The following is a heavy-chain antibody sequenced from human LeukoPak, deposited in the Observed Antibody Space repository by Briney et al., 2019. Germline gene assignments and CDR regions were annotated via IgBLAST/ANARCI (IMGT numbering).Heavy chain of an antibody. J-gene: IGHJ4*02. CDR1: GYTFNVYY. D-gene: IGHD1-26*01. CDR2: IIPIFGTA. Sequence: ASVKVSCKASGYTFNVYYIHWVRQAPGQGLEWMGGIIPIFGTANYAQKFQGRVTITADKSTSTAYMELSSLRSEDTAVYYCARGIVGADTIFDYWGQGTLVTVSS. V-gene: IGHV1-69*06. CDR3: ARGIVGADTIFDY.